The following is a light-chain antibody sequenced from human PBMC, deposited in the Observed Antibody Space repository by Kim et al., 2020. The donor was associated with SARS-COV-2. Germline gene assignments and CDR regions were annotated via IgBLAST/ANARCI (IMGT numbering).Light chain of an antibody. Sequence: GQSITISCPGGSSHIGTYNTVAWHQQHPGKTPKLILFHVSSRPSWISNRFSGSKSGNTASLTISGLQPDDEADYYCSSYISSTSLVFGGGTQLTVL. J-gene: IGLJ2*01. CDR1: SSHIGTYNT. V-gene: IGLV2-14*03. CDR3: SSYISSTSLV. CDR2: HVS.